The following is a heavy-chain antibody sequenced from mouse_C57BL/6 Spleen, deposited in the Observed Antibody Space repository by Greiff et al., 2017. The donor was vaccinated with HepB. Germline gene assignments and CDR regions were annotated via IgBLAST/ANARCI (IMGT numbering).Heavy chain of an antibody. CDR1: GFSLTSNG. D-gene: IGHD2-4*01. Sequence: QVQLKESGPGPVQPSQSLSITCTVSGFSLTSNGVHWVRQSPGKGLEWLGVIWSGGSTDYNAAFISRLSISKDNSKSQVFFKMNSLQADDTAIYYCARFYDYFYAMDYWGQGTSVTVSS. V-gene: IGHV2-2*01. CDR2: IWSGGST. J-gene: IGHJ4*01. CDR3: ARFYDYFYAMDY.